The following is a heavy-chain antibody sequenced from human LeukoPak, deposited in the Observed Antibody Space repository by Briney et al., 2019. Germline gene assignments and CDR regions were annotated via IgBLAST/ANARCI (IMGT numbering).Heavy chain of an antibody. CDR3: ANMAHQSGSPFDY. D-gene: IGHD5-24*01. J-gene: IGHJ4*02. CDR1: GFTFSSYA. V-gene: IGHV3-23*01. CDR2: ISGSGGST. Sequence: PGGSLRLSCAASGFTFSSYAMSWVRQAPGKGLEWVSAISGSGGSTYYADSVKGRFTISRDNPKNTLYLQMNSLRAEDTAVYYCANMAHQSGSPFDYWGQGTLVTVSS.